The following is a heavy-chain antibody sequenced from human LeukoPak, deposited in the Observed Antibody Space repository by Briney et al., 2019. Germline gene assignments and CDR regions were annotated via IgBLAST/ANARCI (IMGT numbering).Heavy chain of an antibody. CDR3: ARLSSGYYLYYFDY. Sequence: SETLSLTCTVSGGSISSGGYYWSWIRQHPGKGLEWIGYIYYSGSTYYNPSLKSRVTISVDTSKNQFSLKLSSVTAADTAVYYCARLSSGYYLYYFDYWGQGTLVTVSS. J-gene: IGHJ4*02. CDR1: GGSISSGGYY. V-gene: IGHV4-31*03. CDR2: IYYSGST. D-gene: IGHD6-19*01.